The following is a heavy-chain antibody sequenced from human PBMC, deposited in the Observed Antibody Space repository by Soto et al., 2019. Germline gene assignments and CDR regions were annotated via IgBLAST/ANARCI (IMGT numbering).Heavy chain of an antibody. Sequence: SDTLSLTCTVSGGSISSGDYYWSWIRQPPGKGLEWIGYIYYSGSTYYNPSLKSRVTISVDTSKNQFSLKLSSVTAADTAVYYCARGTGRIAAAGPADWFDPWGQGTLVTVSS. CDR1: GGSISSGDYY. CDR3: ARGTGRIAAAGPADWFDP. V-gene: IGHV4-30-4*02. D-gene: IGHD6-13*01. J-gene: IGHJ5*02. CDR2: IYYSGST.